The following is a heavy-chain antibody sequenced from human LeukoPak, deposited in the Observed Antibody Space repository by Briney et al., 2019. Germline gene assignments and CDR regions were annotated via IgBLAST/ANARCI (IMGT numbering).Heavy chain of an antibody. CDR1: GFTFTNAW. Sequence: GGSLRLSCAASGFTFTNAWMNWVRQAPGKGLEWVGRIKSKTDGGTTDYAAPVKGRFTISRDDSKNTLYLHMNSLKTEDTAVYYCTTDVKIIVVTSYYYYGMDVWGQGTTVTVSS. CDR3: TTDVKIIVVTSYYYYGMDV. D-gene: IGHD3-22*01. V-gene: IGHV3-15*01. J-gene: IGHJ6*02. CDR2: IKSKTDGGTT.